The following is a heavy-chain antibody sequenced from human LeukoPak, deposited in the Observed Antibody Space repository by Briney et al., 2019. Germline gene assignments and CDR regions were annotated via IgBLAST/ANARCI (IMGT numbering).Heavy chain of an antibody. CDR3: AKPKGSWPYYFDY. D-gene: IGHD6-13*01. J-gene: IGHJ4*02. CDR2: ISGSGGST. Sequence: GGSLRLSCAASGFPFANFAMTWVRQAPGKGPQWVSLISGSGGSTYYADSVKGRFTISRDNSKNTLCLQMNSLGAEDTAVYYCAKPKGSWPYYFDYWGQGTLVTVSS. CDR1: GFPFANFA. V-gene: IGHV3-23*01.